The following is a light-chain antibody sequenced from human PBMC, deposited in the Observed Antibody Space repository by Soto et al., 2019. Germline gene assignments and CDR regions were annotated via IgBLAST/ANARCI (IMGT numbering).Light chain of an antibody. J-gene: IGLJ2*01. V-gene: IGLV1-51*01. CDR3: ATWDRSLSVGV. Sequence: QSVLTQPPSVSAAPGQTVTISCSGSSSNIGNNYVFWYQQLPGTAPKLLIYDNDKRPSGIPDRFSVSKSGTSTTLGITGLQTGDEADYYCATWDRSLSVGVFGGGTKLTVL. CDR1: SSNIGNNY. CDR2: DND.